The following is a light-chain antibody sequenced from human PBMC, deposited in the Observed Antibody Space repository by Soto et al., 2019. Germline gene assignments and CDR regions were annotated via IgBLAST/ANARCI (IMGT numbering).Light chain of an antibody. Sequence: DVQMTPSPSSLSASVGARVTITXRASQSISHYVNWDQQQAGXAPKXXXYDXSSLQSGGPSRLSGSGSGTDFTLTIRSLQPGDFASYYCLQTFSSPLTFGQGTKVEI. CDR3: LQTFSSPLT. J-gene: IGKJ1*01. V-gene: IGKV1-39*01. CDR2: DXS. CDR1: QSISHY.